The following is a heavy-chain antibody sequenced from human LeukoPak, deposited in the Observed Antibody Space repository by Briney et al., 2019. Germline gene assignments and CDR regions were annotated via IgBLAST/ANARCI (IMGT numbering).Heavy chain of an antibody. CDR3: ARDRITIFGVVPNGDAFDI. Sequence: ASVKVSCKVSGYTLTELSMHWVRQAPGKGLEWMGGFDPEDGETIYAQKFQGRVTMTEDTSTDTAYMELRSLRSDDTAVYYCARDRITIFGVVPNGDAFDIWGQGTMVTVSS. D-gene: IGHD3-3*01. J-gene: IGHJ3*02. CDR1: GYTLTELS. V-gene: IGHV1-24*01. CDR2: FDPEDGET.